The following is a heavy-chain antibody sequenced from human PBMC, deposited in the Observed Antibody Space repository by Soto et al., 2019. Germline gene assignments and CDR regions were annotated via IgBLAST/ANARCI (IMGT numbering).Heavy chain of an antibody. Sequence: QVQLVQSGAEVKKPGASVKVSCKASGYIFTNYGFSWVRQAPGQGLEWMGWISPYNGYTNYAQKFLGRVSLTTDTSATTAYMELRSLRSDAAAVYYCARHDCISRRCNYGPEVWGQGTTVTVSS. CDR1: GYIFTNYG. D-gene: IGHD2-2*01. CDR3: ARHDCISRRCNYGPEV. V-gene: IGHV1-18*01. CDR2: ISPYNGYT. J-gene: IGHJ6*02.